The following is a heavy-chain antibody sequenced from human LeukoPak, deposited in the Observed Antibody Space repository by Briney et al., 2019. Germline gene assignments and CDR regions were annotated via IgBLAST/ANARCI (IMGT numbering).Heavy chain of an antibody. J-gene: IGHJ4*02. CDR3: AKEIYGDFGY. CDR1: GFTFSIFG. D-gene: IGHD4-17*01. CDR2: VRFDGSNT. Sequence: GGSLRLSCGASGFTFSIFGMHWVRQAPDKGLEWVAYVRFDGSNTYYSDSVRGRFTISRDNSKNTLYLQMNSLRGEDTAVYYGAKEIYGDFGYWGQRTLVTVSS. V-gene: IGHV3-30*02.